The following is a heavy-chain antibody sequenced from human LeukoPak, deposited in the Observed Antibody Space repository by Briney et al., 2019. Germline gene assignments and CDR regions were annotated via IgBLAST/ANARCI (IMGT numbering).Heavy chain of an antibody. V-gene: IGHV3-7*01. Sequence: GGSLRLSCTASGFSLSGYWMSWVRQAPGQGLEWVANIGKDGSWIHYADSVKGRFTISRDNTKNSLSLQMNSLRADDTAIYYCARDLDFYATDYWGQGTLVTVSS. J-gene: IGHJ4*02. CDR3: ARDLDFYATDY. CDR1: GFSLSGYW. D-gene: IGHD2/OR15-2a*01. CDR2: IGKDGSWI.